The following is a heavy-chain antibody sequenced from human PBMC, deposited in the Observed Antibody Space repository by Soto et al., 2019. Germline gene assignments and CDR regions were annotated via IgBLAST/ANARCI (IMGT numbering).Heavy chain of an antibody. CDR3: TRSTRETYYYDSSGYYYGHYYGMDV. J-gene: IGHJ6*02. CDR1: GFTVSCSA. Sequence: LRRSCAASGFTVSCSAMHWVRQASRKGLEWVGRIRSKANSYATAYAASVKGRFTISRDDSKNTAYLQMNSLKTEDTAVYYCTRSTRETYYYDSSGYYYGHYYGMDVWGQGTTVTVSS. CDR2: IRSKANSYAT. V-gene: IGHV3-73*01. D-gene: IGHD3-22*01.